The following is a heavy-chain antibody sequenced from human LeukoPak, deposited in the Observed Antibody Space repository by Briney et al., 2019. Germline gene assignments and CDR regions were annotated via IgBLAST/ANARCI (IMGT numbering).Heavy chain of an antibody. V-gene: IGHV3-30*01. CDR3: ARSGTDIVVVPAAIVYYYYYMDV. CDR1: GFSFSDYY. J-gene: IGHJ6*03. Sequence: GGSLRLSCAASGFSFSDYYMSWIRQAPGKGLEWVAVISYDGSNKYYADSVKGRFTISRDNSKNTLYLQMNSLRAEDTAVYYCARSGTDIVVVPAAIVYYYYYMDVWGKGTTVTVSS. D-gene: IGHD2-2*02. CDR2: ISYDGSNK.